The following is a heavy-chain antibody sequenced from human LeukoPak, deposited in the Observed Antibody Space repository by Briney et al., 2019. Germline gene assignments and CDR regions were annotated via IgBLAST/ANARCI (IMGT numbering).Heavy chain of an antibody. J-gene: IGHJ6*02. D-gene: IGHD5-12*01. Sequence: SETLSLTCTVSGGSLTSYYWSWIRQPPGKGLEWIGYIYYSGTTSYNASLKSRVTISVDTSKNQFSLKLSSVTAADTAVYYCARGPGIKWLHYYYGMDVWGQGTTVTVSS. CDR3: ARGPGIKWLHYYYGMDV. CDR1: GGSLTSYY. V-gene: IGHV4-59*01. CDR2: IYYSGTT.